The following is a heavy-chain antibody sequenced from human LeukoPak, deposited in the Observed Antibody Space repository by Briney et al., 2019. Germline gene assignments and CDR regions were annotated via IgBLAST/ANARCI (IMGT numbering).Heavy chain of an antibody. J-gene: IGHJ2*01. Sequence: PSETLSLTCAVYGGSFTSYYWSWIRQPPGEGLEWIGEINHIGTTNYSPSLKSRLTISVDTSQNHFSLKLTSVTAADTAVYYCARGGSAWYNNWYFDLWGRGTLVTVSS. V-gene: IGHV4-34*01. CDR3: ARGGSAWYNNWYFDL. CDR1: GGSFTSYY. CDR2: INHIGTT. D-gene: IGHD6-13*01.